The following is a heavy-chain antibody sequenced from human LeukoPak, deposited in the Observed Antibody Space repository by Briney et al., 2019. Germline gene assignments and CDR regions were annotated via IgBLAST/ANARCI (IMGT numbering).Heavy chain of an antibody. Sequence: PSETLSLTCAVYGGSFSGYYWSWIRQPPGKGLEWIGEINHSGSTNYNPSLKSRVTISVDTSKNQFSLKLSSVTAADTAVYYCARVLPAAIPYGIILRARGPLDYWGQGTLVTVSS. D-gene: IGHD2-2*01. CDR1: GGSFSGYY. CDR3: ARVLPAAIPYGIILRARGPLDY. CDR2: INHSGST. V-gene: IGHV4-34*01. J-gene: IGHJ4*02.